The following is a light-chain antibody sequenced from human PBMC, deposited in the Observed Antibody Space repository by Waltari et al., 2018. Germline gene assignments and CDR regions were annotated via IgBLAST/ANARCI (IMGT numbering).Light chain of an antibody. V-gene: IGKV3-11*01. CDR2: AAS. CDR3: RQRGNWPPYT. CDR1: QSLSSY. Sequence: EIVLTQPPDSLSLSPGERATLSCRASQSLSSYLAGYQQKPGQSPRLLIYAASNRATGIPARFSGSGSETDFTLTVRSLEPEDFAVYCCRQRGNWPPYTCGQGTKLEIE. J-gene: IGKJ2*01.